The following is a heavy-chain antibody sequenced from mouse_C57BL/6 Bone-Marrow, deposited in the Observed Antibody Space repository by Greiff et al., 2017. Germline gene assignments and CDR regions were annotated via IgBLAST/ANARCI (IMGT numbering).Heavy chain of an antibody. J-gene: IGHJ1*03. Sequence: VQLQQSGPELVKPGASVKLSCKASGYTFTSYDINWVKQRPGQGLEWIGWIYPSDGSTKYNEKFKGKATLTVDTSSSTAYMELHSLTSEDSAVYFYARAGWLLRNWYFDVWGTGTTVTVSS. V-gene: IGHV1-85*01. CDR1: GYTFTSYD. CDR2: IYPSDGST. CDR3: ARAGWLLRNWYFDV. D-gene: IGHD2-3*01.